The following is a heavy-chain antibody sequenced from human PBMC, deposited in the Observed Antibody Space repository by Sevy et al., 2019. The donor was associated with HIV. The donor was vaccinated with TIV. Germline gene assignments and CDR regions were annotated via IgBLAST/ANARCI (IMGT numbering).Heavy chain of an antibody. CDR1: GGSISSSSYY. CDR3: AGQPVVAGGIY. Sequence: SETLSLTCTVSGGSISSSSYYWGWLRQPPGKGLEWIGSIYYSGSTYYNPSLKSRVTISVDTSKNQCSLELSSLTAADTAVYYCAGQPVVAGGIYWGQGTLVTVSS. J-gene: IGHJ4*02. V-gene: IGHV4-39*01. CDR2: IYYSGST. D-gene: IGHD2-15*01.